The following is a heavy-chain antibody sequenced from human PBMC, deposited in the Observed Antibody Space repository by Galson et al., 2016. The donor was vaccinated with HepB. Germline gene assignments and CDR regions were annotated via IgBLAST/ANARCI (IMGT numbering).Heavy chain of an antibody. D-gene: IGHD2-2*01. Sequence: SGAEVKKPGESLKISCKAPGYTFSRYWIGWVRQMPGKGLEWMGIIYPGDSDTRYSPSFQDQVTISADKSINTAYLQWSSLKASDSAMYFCARHVPPSPAAPPEYWGQGTLVTVSS. CDR1: GYTFSRYW. CDR3: ARHVPPSPAAPPEY. CDR2: IYPGDSDT. J-gene: IGHJ4*02. V-gene: IGHV5-51*01.